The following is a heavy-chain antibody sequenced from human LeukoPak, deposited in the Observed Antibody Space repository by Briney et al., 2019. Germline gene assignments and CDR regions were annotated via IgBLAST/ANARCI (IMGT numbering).Heavy chain of an antibody. CDR1: GGSFSGYY. D-gene: IGHD6-13*01. CDR3: AIWVVAAAGSFDY. Sequence: SETLSLTCAVYGGSFSGYYWSWIRQPPGKGLEWIGEINHSGSTNYNPSLKSRVTISVDTSKNQFSLKLSSVTAADTAVYYCAIWVVAAAGSFDYWGQGTLVTVSS. J-gene: IGHJ4*02. V-gene: IGHV4-34*01. CDR2: INHSGST.